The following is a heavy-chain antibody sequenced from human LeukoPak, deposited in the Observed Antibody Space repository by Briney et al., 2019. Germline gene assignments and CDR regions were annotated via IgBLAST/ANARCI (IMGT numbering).Heavy chain of an antibody. V-gene: IGHV4-39*01. CDR3: ARHGSSGVVITNFDY. Sequence: SETLSLTCSVSGGSISSSDYYWGGIRQPPGKGLEWIGTMFYSGITYYSPSLKSRVTISVDTSKNQFSLKLSSVTAADTAVYFCARHGSSGVVITNFDYWGQGTLVTVSS. CDR2: MFYSGIT. CDR1: GGSISSSDYY. D-gene: IGHD3-3*01. J-gene: IGHJ4*02.